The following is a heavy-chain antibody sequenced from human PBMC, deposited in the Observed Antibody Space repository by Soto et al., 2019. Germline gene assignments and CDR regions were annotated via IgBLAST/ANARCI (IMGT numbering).Heavy chain of an antibody. D-gene: IGHD3-22*01. CDR3: ARDPGPFYSSGYYADY. CDR2: INSDGSST. J-gene: IGHJ4*02. Sequence: CGSMRLSCAASGFTFNIFWMHWVRQVPGKGLVWVSRINSDGSSTSYADSVKGRFTISRDNAKNTLYLQMNSLRAEDTAVYYCARDPGPFYSSGYYADYWGQGTLVTVSS. V-gene: IGHV3-74*01. CDR1: GFTFNIFW.